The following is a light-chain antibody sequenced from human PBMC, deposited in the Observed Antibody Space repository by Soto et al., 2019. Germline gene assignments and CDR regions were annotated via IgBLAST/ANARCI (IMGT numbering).Light chain of an antibody. CDR1: QSISSW. CDR3: QQYNSYWT. Sequence: IQMTQSPSTLSASVGDRVTITCRANQSISSWLAWYQQKPGKAPKLLIYDASSLESGVPSRFSGSGSGTEFTLTINSLQPDDFATYYCQQYNSYWTFGQGTKVDI. V-gene: IGKV1-5*01. J-gene: IGKJ1*01. CDR2: DAS.